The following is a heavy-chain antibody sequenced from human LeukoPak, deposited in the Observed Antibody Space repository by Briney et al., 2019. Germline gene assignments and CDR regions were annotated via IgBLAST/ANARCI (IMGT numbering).Heavy chain of an antibody. J-gene: IGHJ6*03. V-gene: IGHV3-49*03. D-gene: IGHD2-8*01. CDR2: IRSKAYGGTT. Sequence: GGSLRLSCTASGFTFGDYAMSWFRQAPGKGLEWVGFIRSKAYGGTTEYAASVKGRFTISRDDSKSIAYLQMNSLKTEDTAVYYCTRDMSPPGVYYYYMDVWGKGTTVTVSS. CDR1: GFTFGDYA. CDR3: TRDMSPPGVYYYYMDV.